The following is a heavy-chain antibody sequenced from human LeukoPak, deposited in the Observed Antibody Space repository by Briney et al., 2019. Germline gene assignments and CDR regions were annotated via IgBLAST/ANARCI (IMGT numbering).Heavy chain of an antibody. CDR2: IIPIFGTA. V-gene: IGHV1-69*05. CDR3: AVRPVASYLVHRDY. D-gene: IGHD6-19*01. J-gene: IGHJ4*02. Sequence: GASVKVSCKASGGTFSSYAISWVRQAPGQGLEWMGGIIPIFGTANYAQKFQGRVTITTDESTSTAYMELSSLRSEDTAVYYCAVRPVASYLVHRDYWGQGTLVTVSS. CDR1: GGTFSSYA.